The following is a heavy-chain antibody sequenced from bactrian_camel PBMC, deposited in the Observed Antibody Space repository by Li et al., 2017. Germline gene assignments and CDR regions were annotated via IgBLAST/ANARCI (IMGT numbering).Heavy chain of an antibody. Sequence: HVQLVESGGGLVQPGGSLRLSCTASGFTFSSYYTTWVRQAPGKGLEWVSSIHTGGGNIYYSDSVKGRFTISKDNSRNTLYLQMTNLKPEDTAIYYCVQGPSGTALLTDTKRGQGTQVTVS. CDR2: IHTGGGNI. V-gene: IGHV3-2*01. J-gene: IGHJ4*01. D-gene: IGHD6*01. CDR1: GFTFSSYY.